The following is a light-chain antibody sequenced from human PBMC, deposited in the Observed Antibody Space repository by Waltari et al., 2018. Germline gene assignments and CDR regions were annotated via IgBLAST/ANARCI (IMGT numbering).Light chain of an antibody. CDR2: EVT. Sequence: QPALTQPPSASGSLGQSVPISCTGSNSDIGDYDYVPWYQQPPPEAPTLIIYEVTKRPSGVPDRFSGSKSGNTASLTVSGLQAEDEADYYCTSYTGSTTFYVFGPGTKVTVL. J-gene: IGLJ1*01. V-gene: IGLV2-8*01. CDR3: TSYTGSTTFYV. CDR1: NSDIGDYDY.